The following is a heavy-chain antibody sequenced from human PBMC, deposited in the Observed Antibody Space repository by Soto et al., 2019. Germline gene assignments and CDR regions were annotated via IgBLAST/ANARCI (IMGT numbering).Heavy chain of an antibody. Sequence: SETLSLTCAVYGGSFSGYYWSWIRQPPGKGLEWIGEINHSGSTNYNPSLKSRVTISVDTSKNQFSLKLSSVTAADTAVYYCAGDTEGHGSGSYYYYYYGMDVWGQGTTVTVS. J-gene: IGHJ6*02. CDR3: AGDTEGHGSGSYYYYYYGMDV. V-gene: IGHV4-34*01. CDR2: INHSGST. D-gene: IGHD3-10*01. CDR1: GGSFSGYY.